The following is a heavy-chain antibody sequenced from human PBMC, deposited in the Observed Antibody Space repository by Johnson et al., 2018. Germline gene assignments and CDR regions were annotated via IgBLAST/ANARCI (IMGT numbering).Heavy chain of an antibody. V-gene: IGHV3-30*03. CDR1: GFSFSNYG. CDR3: ARAVGGSGWSGTDAFDI. J-gene: IGHJ3*02. D-gene: IGHD6-19*01. Sequence: QVQLVQSGGGVVQPGRSLRLSCAASGFSFSNYGMHWVRQAPGKGLEWVAVISYDGSHKEYADSVKGRFTVSRDNSKKTLFLQMNSLRAEDTAVYYCARAVGGSGWSGTDAFDIWGQGTMVTVSS. CDR2: ISYDGSHK.